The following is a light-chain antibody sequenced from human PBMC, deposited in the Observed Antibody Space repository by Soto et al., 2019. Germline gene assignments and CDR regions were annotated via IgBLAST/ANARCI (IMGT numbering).Light chain of an antibody. V-gene: IGKV3-11*01. CDR1: QHLNIR. CDR2: QTS. CDR3: QQHQSSPRT. Sequence: EIVLTQSPATRTSFPGDRDTLACRASQHLNIRLAWYQHRPGQAPRLLIYQTSLRAAGIPARFSASGSGPDFTLTISDVQPEDFVLYYCQQHQSSPRTFGQGTKVDI. J-gene: IGKJ1*01.